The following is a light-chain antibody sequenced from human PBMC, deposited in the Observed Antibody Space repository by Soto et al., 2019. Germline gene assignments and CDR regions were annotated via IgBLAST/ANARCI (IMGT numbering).Light chain of an antibody. CDR1: QSVSTSY. V-gene: IGKV3-20*01. Sequence: DIVLTQAPGTLSLSPGETATLYCRASQSVSTSYLAWYQQKPGQAPRLLIFGASSRATGIPDRFIGSGSGTDFTLNISRLETEDFAVYYSQQHGISPTTSGQQTQVEIK. CDR3: QQHGISPTT. J-gene: IGKJ1*01. CDR2: GAS.